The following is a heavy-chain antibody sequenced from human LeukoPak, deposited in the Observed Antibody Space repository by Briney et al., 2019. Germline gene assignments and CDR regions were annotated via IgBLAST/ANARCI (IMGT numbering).Heavy chain of an antibody. V-gene: IGHV4-34*01. J-gene: IGHJ5*02. D-gene: IGHD2-2*02. CDR1: GGSFSGYY. CDR2: INHSGST. Sequence: PSETLSLTCAVYGGSFSGYYWSWIRQPPGKGLEWIGEINHSGSTNYNSSLKSRVTISVDTSKNQFSLKLSSVTAADTAVYYCARGWGIVVVPAAILGKGTNWFDPWGQGTLVTVSS. CDR3: ARGWGIVVVPAAILGKGTNWFDP.